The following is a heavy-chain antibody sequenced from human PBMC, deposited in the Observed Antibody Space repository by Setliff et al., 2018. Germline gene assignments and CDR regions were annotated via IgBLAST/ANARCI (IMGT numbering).Heavy chain of an antibody. CDR3: AREGGVQGATSYYYFYNYINV. Sequence: ASVKVSCKTSGYTFSGYFIHWVRQAHRQGVEWRGWINPKSGVTSYAQSFQGRIAMTRDTSINTVYMELNSLTSDDAAVCFCAREGGVQGATSYYYFYNYINVWGKGTKVTVS. D-gene: IGHD1-26*01. CDR2: INPKSGVT. CDR1: GYTFSGYF. J-gene: IGHJ6*03. V-gene: IGHV1-2*02.